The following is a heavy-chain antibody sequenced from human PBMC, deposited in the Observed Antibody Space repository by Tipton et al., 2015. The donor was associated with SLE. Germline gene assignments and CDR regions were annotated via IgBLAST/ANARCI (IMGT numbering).Heavy chain of an antibody. CDR3: ASKEGYFQH. V-gene: IGHV3-23*03. J-gene: IGHJ1*01. Sequence: LRLSCAASGFTFSSYAMSWVRQAPGKGLEWVSVIYSGGSAYYADSVKGRFTISRDNSKNTLYLQMNSLRAEDTAVYYCASKEGYFQHWGQGTLVTVSS. CDR1: GFTFSSYA. CDR2: IYSGGSA.